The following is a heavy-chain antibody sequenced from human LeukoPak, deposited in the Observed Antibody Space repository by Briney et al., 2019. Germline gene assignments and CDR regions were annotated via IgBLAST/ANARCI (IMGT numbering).Heavy chain of an antibody. V-gene: IGHV4-34*01. CDR2: INHSGST. D-gene: IGHD6-13*01. Sequence: SETLSLTCAVYGGSFSGYYWSWIRQPPGKGLEWIGEINHSGSTNYNPSLKSRVTISVDTSKNQFSLKLSSVTAADTAVYYCARPAQQLTRPYYFDYWGQGTLVTVSS. CDR1: GGSFSGYY. J-gene: IGHJ4*02. CDR3: ARPAQQLTRPYYFDY.